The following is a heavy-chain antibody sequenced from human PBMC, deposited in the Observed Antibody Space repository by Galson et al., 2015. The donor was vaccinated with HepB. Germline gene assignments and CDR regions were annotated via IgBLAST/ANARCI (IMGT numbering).Heavy chain of an antibody. CDR2: ILSDENKK. Sequence: SLRLSCADSGFTFSSTGLHWVRQCPVKGLELVSLILSDENKKYYADSVSGRFTISRDNSKNTLYLQMDSLIAEDTAVYYCAKNLRGSSHTWGQGTLVTVSS. J-gene: IGHJ5*02. CDR1: GFTFSSTG. CDR3: AKNLRGSSHT. V-gene: IGHV3-30*18. D-gene: IGHD2-2*01.